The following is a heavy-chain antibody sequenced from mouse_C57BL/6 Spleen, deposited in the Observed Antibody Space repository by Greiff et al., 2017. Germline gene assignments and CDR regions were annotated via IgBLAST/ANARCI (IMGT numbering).Heavy chain of an antibody. J-gene: IGHJ3*01. D-gene: IGHD2-3*01. CDR2: FYSGSGSI. CDR1: GYTFTEYT. CDR3: ARHDGYYSWFAY. Sequence: LVKPGASVKLSCTASGYTFTEYTIHWVKQRSGQGLAWRGRFYSGSGSIKYNEKFKDKATLTADKSSSTVYMELSRLTSEDAAVYFCARHDGYYSWFAYWGQGTLVTVSA. V-gene: IGHV1-62-2*01.